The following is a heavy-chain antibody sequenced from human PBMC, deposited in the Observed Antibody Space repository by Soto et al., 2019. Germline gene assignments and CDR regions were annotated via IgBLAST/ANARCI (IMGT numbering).Heavy chain of an antibody. CDR3: ARGSSNWAYYFDF. CDR2: ITSSGTTV. D-gene: IGHD6-13*01. V-gene: IGHV3-48*02. J-gene: IGHJ4*02. CDR1: GFTFSSYS. Sequence: EVHLVESGGGLVQPGGSLRLSCAASGFTFSSYSLNWVRQAPGKALEWVSYITSSGTTVYYADSVRGRFTISRDNAKNSLYLQMNSLRDDDTAVYYCARGSSNWAYYFDFWGQGTLVTVSS.